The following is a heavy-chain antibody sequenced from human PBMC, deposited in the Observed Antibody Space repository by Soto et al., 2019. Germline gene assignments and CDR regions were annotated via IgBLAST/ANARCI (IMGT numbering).Heavy chain of an antibody. J-gene: IGHJ4*02. V-gene: IGHV1-18*01. Sequence: ASVTVSCKASGYTFSSLGFSWMRQAPGQGLEWMGWIYIDDTNYAQNFQGRATITTGTSTSTVYMELRSRSSDGPAVYSCESGRDWNLDFRGRRTPVTVSP. CDR1: GYTFSSLG. D-gene: IGHD1-1*01. CDR2: IYIDDT. CDR3: ESGRDWNLDF.